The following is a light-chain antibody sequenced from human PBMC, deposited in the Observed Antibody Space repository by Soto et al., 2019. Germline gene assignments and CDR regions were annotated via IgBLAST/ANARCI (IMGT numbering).Light chain of an antibody. CDR2: SGH. CDR1: SSNIGGQT. CDR3: AAWDESLNGQV. J-gene: IGLJ3*02. V-gene: IGLV1-44*01. Sequence: QSVLTQPPSVSGTPGQSVTISCSGSSSNIGGQTVSWYQQLPGTAPNLLIYSGHQRPSEVPDRFSASKSGSSASLAISGLQSEDEGDYYCAAWDESLNGQVFGGGTKVTVL.